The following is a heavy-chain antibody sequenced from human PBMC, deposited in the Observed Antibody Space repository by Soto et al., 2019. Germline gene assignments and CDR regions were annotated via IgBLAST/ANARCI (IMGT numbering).Heavy chain of an antibody. CDR3: TKESVVVGGPNYFDY. CDR2: ISYDGLAQ. Sequence: GGSLRLSCAASGFTFSSYGMHWVRQAPGKGLEWVAVISYDGLAQYYADSVQGRFTISRDNPKNTLYLQVNSLRAEDTAVYYCTKESVVVGGPNYFDYWGRGTLVTVSS. D-gene: IGHD2-15*01. J-gene: IGHJ4*02. V-gene: IGHV3-30*18. CDR1: GFTFSSYG.